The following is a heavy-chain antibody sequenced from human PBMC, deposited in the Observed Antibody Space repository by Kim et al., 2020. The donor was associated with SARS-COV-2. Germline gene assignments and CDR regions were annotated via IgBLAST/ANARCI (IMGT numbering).Heavy chain of an antibody. D-gene: IGHD3-16*01. CDR2: INPSDGST. Sequence: ASVKVSCKASGYTFHIYYIHWVRQAPGQGLEWMGTINPSDGSTAYAQKFQGRVTMTRGTSTSTVYMDLTSLRSEDTAVYYCARVGGTYAQSFQYWGQGTLVTVSS. CDR1: GYTFHIYY. J-gene: IGHJ4*02. CDR3: ARVGGTYAQSFQY. V-gene: IGHV1-46*02.